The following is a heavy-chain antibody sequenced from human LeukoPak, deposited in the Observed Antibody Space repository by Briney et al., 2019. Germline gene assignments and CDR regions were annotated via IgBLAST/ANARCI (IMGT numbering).Heavy chain of an antibody. D-gene: IGHD2-21*01. CDR3: ARDLRVISFDN. V-gene: IGHV3-23*01. CDR1: GFTFSSYA. Sequence: GGSLRLSCGASGFTFSSYAMSWVRQAPGKGLEWVSGITGSGGTTYYADSVKGRATISRDNSKNTLYLQMNSLRAEDTAIYYCARDLRVISFDNWGQGTLVSVSS. J-gene: IGHJ4*02. CDR2: ITGSGGTT.